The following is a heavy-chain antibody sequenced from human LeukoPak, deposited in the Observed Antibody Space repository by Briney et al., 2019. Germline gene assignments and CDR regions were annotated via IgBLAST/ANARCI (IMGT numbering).Heavy chain of an antibody. D-gene: IGHD4/OR15-4a*01. CDR1: GFTFNSYA. J-gene: IGHJ4*02. CDR3: ARRAGAYSHPYDY. CDR2: ISYDGSKK. Sequence: PGGSLRLSCAASGFTFNSYAIHWVRQAPGKGLEWVAVISYDGSKKFYAHSVKGRFTISRDNSKNTLYLQMNSLRAEDTAVYYCARRAGAYSHPYDYWGQGTLVTVSS. V-gene: IGHV3-30*14.